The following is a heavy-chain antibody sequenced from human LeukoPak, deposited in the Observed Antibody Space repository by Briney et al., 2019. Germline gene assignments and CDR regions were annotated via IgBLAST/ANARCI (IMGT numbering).Heavy chain of an antibody. V-gene: IGHV7-4-1*02. Sequence: GASVKVSCKASGYTFTSYAMNWVRQAPGQGLEWMGWINTNTGNPTYAQGFTGRFVFSLDTSVSTAYLQISSLKAEDTAVYYCARENRQLWFGELFHWFDPWGQGTLVTVSS. D-gene: IGHD3-10*01. CDR3: ARENRQLWFGELFHWFDP. CDR1: GYTFTSYA. J-gene: IGHJ5*02. CDR2: INTNTGNP.